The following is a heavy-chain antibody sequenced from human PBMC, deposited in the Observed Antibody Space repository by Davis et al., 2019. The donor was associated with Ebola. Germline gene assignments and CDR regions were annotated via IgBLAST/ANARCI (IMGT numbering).Heavy chain of an antibody. Sequence: PGGSLRLSCAASGFTFSSYGMHWVRQAPGKGLEWVAVISYDGSNKYYADSVKGRFTISRDNSKNTLYLQMNSLRAEDTAVYYCAAANQNSSGYYYYNGMDVWGQGTTVTVSS. D-gene: IGHD3-22*01. J-gene: IGHJ6*02. CDR3: AAANQNSSGYYYYNGMDV. CDR1: GFTFSSYG. CDR2: ISYDGSNK. V-gene: IGHV3-30*03.